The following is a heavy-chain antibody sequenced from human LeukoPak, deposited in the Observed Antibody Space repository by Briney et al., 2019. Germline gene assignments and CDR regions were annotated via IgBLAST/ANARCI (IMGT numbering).Heavy chain of an antibody. D-gene: IGHD5-18*01. CDR2: INPNSGGT. J-gene: IGHJ3*02. Sequence: GASVKVSCKASGYTFTSYGISWVRQAPGQGLEWMGWINPNSGGTNYAQKFQGRVTMTRDTSISTAYMELSRLRSDDTAVYYCARGRGYSYANDAFDIWGQGTMVTVSS. CDR3: ARGRGYSYANDAFDI. V-gene: IGHV1-2*02. CDR1: GYTFTSYG.